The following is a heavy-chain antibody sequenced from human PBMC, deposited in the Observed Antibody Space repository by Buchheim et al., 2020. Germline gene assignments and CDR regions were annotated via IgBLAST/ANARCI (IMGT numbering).Heavy chain of an antibody. Sequence: EVQLVQSGGGLVQPGGSLRLSCAASGFTVSATYMNWVRQAPGKGLEWVSIIYPAGVTFYADSVKGRFTISRDNSENTLYLQMNSLRTEDTAVYYCGSSGFPNNFDYWGQGTL. D-gene: IGHD3-22*01. J-gene: IGHJ4*02. CDR1: GFTVSATY. CDR3: GSSGFPNNFDY. CDR2: IYPAGVT. V-gene: IGHV3-66*02.